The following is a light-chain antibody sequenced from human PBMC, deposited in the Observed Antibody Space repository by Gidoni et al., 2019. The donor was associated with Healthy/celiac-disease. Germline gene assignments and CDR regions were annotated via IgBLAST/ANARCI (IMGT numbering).Light chain of an antibody. V-gene: IGKV1-8*01. Sequence: PSSYSASTRDRVTITCRARQGMSSYLAWYQQKPGKAPKLLIYAASTLESGVPSRFSGSGAGTDFTLTISCLQSEDLAIYYCQQYYSYPLTFGPGTKVDIK. CDR1: QGMSSY. J-gene: IGKJ3*01. CDR3: QQYYSYPLT. CDR2: AAS.